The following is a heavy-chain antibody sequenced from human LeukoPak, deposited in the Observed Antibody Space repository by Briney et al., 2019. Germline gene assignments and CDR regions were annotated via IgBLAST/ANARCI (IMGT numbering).Heavy chain of an antibody. V-gene: IGHV3-23*01. CDR2: ISGSGGST. D-gene: IGHD6-6*01. CDR3: AKDLPVAARLPFAY. Sequence: AGGSLRLSCAASGFTVNSNYMTWVRQAPGKGLEWVSAISGSGGSTYYADSVKGRFTISRDNSKNTLYLQMNSLRAEDTAVYYCAKDLPVAARLPFAYWGQGTLFTVPS. J-gene: IGHJ4*02. CDR1: GFTVNSNY.